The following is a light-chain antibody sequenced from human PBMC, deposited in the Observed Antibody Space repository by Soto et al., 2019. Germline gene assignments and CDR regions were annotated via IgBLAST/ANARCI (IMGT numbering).Light chain of an antibody. J-gene: IGKJ5*01. V-gene: IGKV3-15*01. CDR3: QQSKSWPQIT. Sequence: EIVMTQSPVTLSVSPGERVTLSCRASQSVPSRIAWYQQKPGQAPSLLIYGASTRATGVPDRFSGTGSGTEFTLTISSLKSADYAAYYCQQSKSWPQITLGQGTRLEIK. CDR1: QSVPSR. CDR2: GAS.